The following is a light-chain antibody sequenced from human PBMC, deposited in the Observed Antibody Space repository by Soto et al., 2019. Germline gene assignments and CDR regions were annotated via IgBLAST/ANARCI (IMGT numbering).Light chain of an antibody. CDR1: QSLGGN. CDR3: QQYDYLIT. Sequence: EIVMTQSPATLAVSPGDTATLSCRASQSLGGNLAWYQQKPGQAPRLLIYDTFSRATGIPDRFSGSGSGTDFTLTISRLEPEDFAVYFCQQYDYLITFGQGTRLEIK. CDR2: DTF. J-gene: IGKJ5*01. V-gene: IGKV3D-15*01.